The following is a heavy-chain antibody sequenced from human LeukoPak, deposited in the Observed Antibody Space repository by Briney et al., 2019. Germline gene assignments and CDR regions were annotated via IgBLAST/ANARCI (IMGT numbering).Heavy chain of an antibody. J-gene: IGHJ5*02. CDR3: ARDAATSGTSWFDP. Sequence: ASVKVSCKASGYTFTDYYIHWVRQAPGQGLEWMGWINPKRGATKYAQKFQGRVTVTRDMAISTAYMELSSLTSDDTAVYSCARDAATSGTSWFDPWGQGTLVTVSS. CDR1: GYTFTDYY. D-gene: IGHD6-13*01. CDR2: INPKRGAT. V-gene: IGHV1-2*02.